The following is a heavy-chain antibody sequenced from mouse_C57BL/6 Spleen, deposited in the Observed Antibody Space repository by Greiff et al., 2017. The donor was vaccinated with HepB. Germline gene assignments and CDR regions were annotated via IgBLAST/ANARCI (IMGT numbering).Heavy chain of an antibody. D-gene: IGHD2-5*01. CDR1: GYAFSSSW. Sequence: VQLQQSGPELVKPGASVKISCKASGYAFSSSWMNWVKQRPGKGLGWIGRIYPGDGDTNYNGKFKGKATLTADKSSSTAYMQLSSLTSEDSAVYFCARSYSKGYAMDYWGQGTSVTVSS. V-gene: IGHV1-82*01. CDR3: ARSYSKGYAMDY. CDR2: IYPGDGDT. J-gene: IGHJ4*01.